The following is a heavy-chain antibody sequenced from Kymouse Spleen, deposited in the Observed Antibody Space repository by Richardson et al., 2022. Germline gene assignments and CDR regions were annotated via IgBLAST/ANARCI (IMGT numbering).Heavy chain of an antibody. J-gene: IGHJ4*02. V-gene: IGHV3-30*18. CDR2: ISYDGSNK. CDR3: AKDGTMVRGVFDY. Sequence: QVQLVESGGGVVQPGRSLRLSCAASGFTFSSYGMHWVRQAPGKGLEWVAVISYDGSNKYYADSVKGRFTISRDNSKNTLYLQMNSLRAEDTAVYYCAKDGTMVRGVFDYWGQGTLVTVSS. CDR1: GFTFSSYG. D-gene: IGHD3-10*01.